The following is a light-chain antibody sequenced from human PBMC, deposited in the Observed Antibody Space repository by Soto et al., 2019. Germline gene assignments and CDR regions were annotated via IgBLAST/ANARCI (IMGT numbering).Light chain of an antibody. CDR3: SSYTSGSTFYV. J-gene: IGLJ1*01. CDR1: SSDIGGYNY. V-gene: IGLV2-14*01. Sequence: QSVLTQPASVSGSPGQSITISCTGTSSDIGGYNYVSWFQQHPGKAPKLMISDVSNRPSGVSNRFPGSKSGNTASLTISGLQAEDEADYYCSSYTSGSTFYVFGTGTKLTVL. CDR2: DVS.